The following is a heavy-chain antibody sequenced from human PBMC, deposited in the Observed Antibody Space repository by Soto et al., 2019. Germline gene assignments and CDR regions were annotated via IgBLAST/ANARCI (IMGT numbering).Heavy chain of an antibody. CDR3: ARDLAKGGGSAGFDY. CDR1: GYTFPFYY. Sequence: ASVKVSFKASGYTFPFYYMHWVRQAPGQGLEWMGWINPKSGGTMYPQKFQGRVTMTWDTSISTAYMALTRLRSDDTAVYYCARDLAKGGGSAGFDYWGQGTPVTVSS. D-gene: IGHD1-26*01. CDR2: INPKSGGT. V-gene: IGHV1-2*02. J-gene: IGHJ4*02.